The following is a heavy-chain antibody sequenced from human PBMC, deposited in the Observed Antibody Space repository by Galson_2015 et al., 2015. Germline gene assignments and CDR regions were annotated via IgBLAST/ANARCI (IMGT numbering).Heavy chain of an antibody. CDR3: ARLVVTLHPYGDYVGYFDL. J-gene: IGHJ2*01. D-gene: IGHD4-17*01. V-gene: IGHV1-18*01. CDR1: GYTFTSYG. Sequence: SVKVSCKASGYTFTSYGISWVRQAPGQGLEWMGWISAYNGNTNYAQKLQGRVTMTTDTSTSTAYMGLRSLGSDDTAVYYCARLVVTLHPYGDYVGYFDLWGRGTLVTVSS. CDR2: ISAYNGNT.